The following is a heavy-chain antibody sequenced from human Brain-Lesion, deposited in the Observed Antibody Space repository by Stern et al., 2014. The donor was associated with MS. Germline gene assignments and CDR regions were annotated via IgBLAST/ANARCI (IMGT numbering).Heavy chain of an antibody. CDR3: ARVPDYGDAFFDY. CDR2: IHYRGGT. V-gene: IGHV4-30-4*01. Sequence: QVQLVESGPGLVKPSQTLSLTCTVSGGSISSGDNYWSWIRPPPGKGPEWIGYIHYRGGTYFNPSLKSRATISADTSKNQFSLKLNSMTAADTAVYYCARVPDYGDAFFDYWGQGILVTVSS. J-gene: IGHJ4*02. D-gene: IGHD4-17*01. CDR1: GGSISSGDNY.